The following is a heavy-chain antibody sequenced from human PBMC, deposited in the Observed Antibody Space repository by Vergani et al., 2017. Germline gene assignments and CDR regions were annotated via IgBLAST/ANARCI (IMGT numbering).Heavy chain of an antibody. Sequence: EVQLLESGGGLVQPGGSLRLSCAASGFTFSSYAMHWVRQAPGKGLEYVSAISSNGGSTYYANSVKGRFTISRDNSKNTLYLQMGSLRAEDMAVYYCARVSDVYCSSTSCLWYGMDVWGQGTTVTVSS. J-gene: IGHJ6*02. CDR1: GFTFSSYA. CDR3: ARVSDVYCSSTSCLWYGMDV. CDR2: ISSNGGST. D-gene: IGHD2-2*01. V-gene: IGHV3-64*01.